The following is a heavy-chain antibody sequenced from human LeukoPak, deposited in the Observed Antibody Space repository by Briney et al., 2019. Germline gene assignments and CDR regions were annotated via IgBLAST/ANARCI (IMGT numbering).Heavy chain of an antibody. CDR3: ARREAVGAMSDFDD. V-gene: IGHV3-30*02. Sequence: PGGSLRLSCAASGFSITCYGIHWARQAPGKGLEWVATIQWDGYNKYYVDSVKGRFTVSRDTSKNTVYLQMDSLRSEDTAVYYCARREAVGAMSDFDDWGKGTLVTVSS. CDR1: GFSITCYG. D-gene: IGHD1-26*01. CDR2: IQWDGYNK. J-gene: IGHJ4*02.